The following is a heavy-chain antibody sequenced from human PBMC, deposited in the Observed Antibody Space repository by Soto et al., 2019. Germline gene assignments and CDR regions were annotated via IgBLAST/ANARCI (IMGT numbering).Heavy chain of an antibody. CDR3: ARDVRRVGATANHDFGMDV. Sequence: SQTLSLTCAISGDSVSSNSAACNWSRQSPSRGLELLGRPYYRSKWYNDYAVSVKSRITINPDTSKNQFSLQLNSVTPEDTAVYYCARDVRRVGATANHDFGMDVWGQGTTVTVSS. CDR1: GDSVSSNSAA. CDR2: PYYRSKWYN. V-gene: IGHV6-1*01. D-gene: IGHD1-26*01. J-gene: IGHJ6*02.